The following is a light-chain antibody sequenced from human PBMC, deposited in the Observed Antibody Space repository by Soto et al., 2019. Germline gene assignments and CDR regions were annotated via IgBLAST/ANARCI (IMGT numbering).Light chain of an antibody. J-gene: IGKJ1*01. Sequence: DIQMTQSPSSLSASVGDRVTVTCRARQSIDTYLHWYQQRPGQAPKLLIYVASTLQSGVPSRFSGSGSGTHFTLTISSLQPEDFATYYCQQNQDIPPTFGQGTRVERK. CDR3: QQNQDIPPT. CDR2: VAS. V-gene: IGKV1-39*01. CDR1: QSIDTY.